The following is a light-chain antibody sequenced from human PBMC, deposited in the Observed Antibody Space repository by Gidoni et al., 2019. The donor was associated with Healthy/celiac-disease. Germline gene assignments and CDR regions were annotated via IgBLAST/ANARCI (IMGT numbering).Light chain of an antibody. Sequence: EIVMTQSPVTLSVSPGERATLSCRASQSVSSNLAWYQQKPGQAPRLLIYGASTRATGIPATFSGSGSGTEFTLTISSLQSEDFAVYYGQQYNNWWTFGQGTRVEIK. CDR1: QSVSSN. CDR3: QQYNNWWT. V-gene: IGKV3-15*01. CDR2: GAS. J-gene: IGKJ1*01.